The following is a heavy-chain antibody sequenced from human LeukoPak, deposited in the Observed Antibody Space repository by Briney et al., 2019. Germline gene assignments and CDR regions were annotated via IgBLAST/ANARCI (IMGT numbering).Heavy chain of an antibody. V-gene: IGHV4-61*02. CDR3: ARYLADYWRTEQTGWFDP. Sequence: SQTLSLTCTVSGGSISSGSYYWSWIRQPAGKGLEWIGRIYTSGSTNYNPSLKSRVTISVDTSKNQFSLKLSSVTAADTAVYYCARYLADYWRTEQTGWFDPWGRGTLVTVSS. D-gene: IGHD4-11*01. J-gene: IGHJ5*02. CDR2: IYTSGST. CDR1: GGSISSGSYY.